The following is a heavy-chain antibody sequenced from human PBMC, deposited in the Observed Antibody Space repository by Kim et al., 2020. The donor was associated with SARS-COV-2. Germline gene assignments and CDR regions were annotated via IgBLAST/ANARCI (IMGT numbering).Heavy chain of an antibody. Sequence: NPTLRSRVTISVDPSKTQFSLKLSSVTAADTAVYYCARLIGQDFIFDYWGQGTLVTVSS. V-gene: IGHV4-39*01. D-gene: IGHD3-10*01. CDR3: ARLIGQDFIFDY. J-gene: IGHJ4*02.